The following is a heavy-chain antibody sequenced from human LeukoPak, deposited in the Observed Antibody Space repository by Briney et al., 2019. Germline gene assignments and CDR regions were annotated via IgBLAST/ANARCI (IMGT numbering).Heavy chain of an antibody. CDR3: ARDPTGQLVKKARYGMDV. CDR1: GGSISMGAYY. CDR2: IYHSGST. V-gene: IGHV4-39*02. Sequence: SQTLSLTCTVSGGSISMGAYYWGWIRQPPGKGLEWIGSIYHSGSTSYNPSLKSRVTISVDTSKNQFSLKLNSVTAADTAVYYCARDPTGQLVKKARYGMDVWGQGTTVTVSS. J-gene: IGHJ6*02. D-gene: IGHD6-13*01.